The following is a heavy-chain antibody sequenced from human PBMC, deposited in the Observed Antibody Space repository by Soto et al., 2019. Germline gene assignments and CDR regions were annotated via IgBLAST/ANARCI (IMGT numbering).Heavy chain of an antibody. Sequence: GGSLRLSCAASGFTFSSYGMHWVRQAPGKGLEWVAVIWYDGSNKYYADSVKGRFTISRDNSKNTLYLQMNSLRAEDTAVYYCARVLGSGYYYYGMDVWGQGATVTVSS. CDR3: ARVLGSGYYYYGMDV. V-gene: IGHV3-33*01. CDR1: GFTFSSYG. D-gene: IGHD3-10*01. CDR2: IWYDGSNK. J-gene: IGHJ6*02.